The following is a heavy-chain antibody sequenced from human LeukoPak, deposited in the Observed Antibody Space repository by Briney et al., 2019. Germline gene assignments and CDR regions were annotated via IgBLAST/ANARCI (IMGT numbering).Heavy chain of an antibody. Sequence: GGSLRLSCAASGFTFNNHWLHWVRQAPGKGLVWVSRINGDGTSTIYADSVKGRFTISRDNAKSTVYLQMNSLRAEDTAVYYCARTGSGGDLDIWGQGTMVTVSS. J-gene: IGHJ3*02. D-gene: IGHD2-15*01. V-gene: IGHV3-74*01. CDR3: ARTGSGGDLDI. CDR1: GFTFNNHW. CDR2: INGDGTST.